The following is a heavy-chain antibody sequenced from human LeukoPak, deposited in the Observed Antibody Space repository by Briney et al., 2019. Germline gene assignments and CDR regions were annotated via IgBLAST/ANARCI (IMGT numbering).Heavy chain of an antibody. Sequence: SGGSLRLSCAGSGFIFRNYGMHWVRQAPGQGLQWVAVISDGGTHLYYADSVKGRFTISRDNSESTMYLQMNSLRVEDTAVYYCAKEGTGSHFQCAFDFWGQGTMVTVSS. V-gene: IGHV3-30*18. D-gene: IGHD3/OR15-3a*01. CDR1: GFIFRNYG. CDR3: AKEGTGSHFQCAFDF. CDR2: ISDGGTHL. J-gene: IGHJ3*01.